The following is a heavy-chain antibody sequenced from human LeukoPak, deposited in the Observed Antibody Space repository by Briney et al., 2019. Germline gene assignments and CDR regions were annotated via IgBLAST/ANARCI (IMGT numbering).Heavy chain of an antibody. J-gene: IGHJ5*02. Sequence: SETLSLTCGVYDGSFSDYYWSWIRQPPGKGLEWIGEINHSGNTNYNPSLTSRVTISVDTSKKQFSLKLGSVTAADTAVYYCARVKGRLSWFDPWGQGTLFTVSS. CDR1: DGSFSDYY. V-gene: IGHV4-34*01. CDR3: ARVKGRLSWFDP. CDR2: INHSGNT.